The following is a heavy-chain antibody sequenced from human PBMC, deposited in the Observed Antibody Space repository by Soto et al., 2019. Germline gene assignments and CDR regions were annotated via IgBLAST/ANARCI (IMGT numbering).Heavy chain of an antibody. CDR3: ASSSVLRYFDWLFDY. CDR1: GFTFSSYS. CDR2: ISSSSSYI. V-gene: IGHV3-21*01. J-gene: IGHJ4*02. Sequence: GGSLRLSCAASGFTFSSYSMNWVRQAPGKGLEWVSSISSSSSYIYYADSVKGRFTISRDNAKNSLYLQMNSLRAEDTAVYYCASSSVLRYFDWLFDYWGQGTLVTVSS. D-gene: IGHD3-9*01.